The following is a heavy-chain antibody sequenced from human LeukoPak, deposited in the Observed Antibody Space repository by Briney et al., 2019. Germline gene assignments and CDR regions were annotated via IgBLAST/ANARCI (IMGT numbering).Heavy chain of an antibody. CDR3: ARDGLGGAFDI. CDR1: GFTFRSHA. J-gene: IGHJ3*02. V-gene: IGHV3-30*01. Sequence: PGGSLRLSCAASGFTFRSHAMHWVRQDPGKGLEWVAVISYDGGNTYYADSVKGRFTISRDNAKNTLYLQMNSLRPEDTAVYYCARDGLGGAFDIWGQGTTVTVSS. CDR2: ISYDGGNT.